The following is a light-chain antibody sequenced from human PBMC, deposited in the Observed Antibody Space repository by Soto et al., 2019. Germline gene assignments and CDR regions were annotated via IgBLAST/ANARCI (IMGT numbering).Light chain of an antibody. J-gene: IGKJ4*01. Sequence: IPLTQSPSSLSASVGDRVTITCRASQDISRSLAWYQQRPGRAPRLLIYLASNLQSGVPSRFSGSGSGTDFTLTIGCLQPEDFATYHCQQLYGYPLTFGGGTRVEIK. V-gene: IGKV1-9*01. CDR3: QQLYGYPLT. CDR2: LAS. CDR1: QDISRS.